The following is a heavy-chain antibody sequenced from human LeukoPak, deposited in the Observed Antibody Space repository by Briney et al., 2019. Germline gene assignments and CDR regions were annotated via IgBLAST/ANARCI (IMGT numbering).Heavy chain of an antibody. Sequence: KTSETLSLTCTVSGGSISSSSYYWGWIRQPPGKGLEWIGSIYYSGSAYYNPSLKSRATISVDTSKNQFSLKLNSVTAADTAVYYCASGGMRGATRLLFVYWGQGTLVTVSS. J-gene: IGHJ4*02. CDR3: ASGGMRGATRLLFVY. D-gene: IGHD6-6*01. V-gene: IGHV4-39*07. CDR1: GGSISSSSYY. CDR2: IYYSGSA.